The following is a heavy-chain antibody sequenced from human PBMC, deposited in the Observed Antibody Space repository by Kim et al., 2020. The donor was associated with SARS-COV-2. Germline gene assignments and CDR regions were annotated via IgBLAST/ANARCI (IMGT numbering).Heavy chain of an antibody. Sequence: SVKGRFTISRDNAKNSLYLQMNSLRAEDTALYYCAKNPKTGWSGGRYFEYWGQGTLVTVSS. D-gene: IGHD1-1*01. V-gene: IGHV3-9*01. CDR3: AKNPKTGWSGGRYFEY. J-gene: IGHJ4*02.